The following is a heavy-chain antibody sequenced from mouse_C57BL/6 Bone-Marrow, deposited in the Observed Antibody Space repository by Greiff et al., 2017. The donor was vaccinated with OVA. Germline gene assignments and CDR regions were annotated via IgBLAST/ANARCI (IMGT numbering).Heavy chain of an antibody. CDR3: VRHYVYWYFDV. Sequence: EVKLVESGGGLVQPKGSLKLSCAASGFSFNTYAMNWVRQAPGKGLEWVARIRSKSNNYATYYADSVKDRFNISRDDSESMLYLQMNNLKTEDTAMYYCVRHYVYWYFDVWGTGTTVTVSS. CDR2: IRSKSNNYAT. V-gene: IGHV10-1*01. J-gene: IGHJ1*03. CDR1: GFSFNTYA.